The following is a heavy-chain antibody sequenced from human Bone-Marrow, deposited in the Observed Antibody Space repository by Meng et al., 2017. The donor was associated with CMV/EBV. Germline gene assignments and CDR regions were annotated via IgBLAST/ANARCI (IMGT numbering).Heavy chain of an antibody. Sequence: GGSLRLSCVVSGFTLSNYWMHWVRQAPGKGLVWVSRVNEDGSTTIYADSVKGRFTISRDNAKNTLYLQMNSLRGEDTAVYYCARESSGWTPGYWGQGTLVTVSS. CDR3: ARESSGWTPGY. CDR2: VNEDGSTT. D-gene: IGHD6-19*01. V-gene: IGHV3-74*01. J-gene: IGHJ4*02. CDR1: GFTLSNYW.